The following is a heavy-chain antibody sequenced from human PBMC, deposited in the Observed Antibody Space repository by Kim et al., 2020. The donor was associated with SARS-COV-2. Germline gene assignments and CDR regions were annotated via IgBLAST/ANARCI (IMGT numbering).Heavy chain of an antibody. Sequence: ASVKVSCKASGYTFTSYGISWVRQAPGQGLEWMGWISAYNGNTNYAQKLQGRVTMTTDTSTSTAYMELRSLRSDDTAVYYCASSSNVDTAMGKADMDVWGQGTTVTVSS. D-gene: IGHD5-18*01. CDR2: ISAYNGNT. V-gene: IGHV1-18*01. J-gene: IGHJ6*02. CDR3: ASSSNVDTAMGKADMDV. CDR1: GYTFTSYG.